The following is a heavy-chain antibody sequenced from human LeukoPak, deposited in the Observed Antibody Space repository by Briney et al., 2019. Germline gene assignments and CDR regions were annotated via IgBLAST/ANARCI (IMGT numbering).Heavy chain of an antibody. CDR1: GFTFSSYS. D-gene: IGHD5-18*01. Sequence: GGSLRLSCAASGFTFSSYSMNWVRQAPGKGLEWVSSISSSSSYIYYADSVKGRFTISRDTAKNSLYLQMNSLRAEDTAVYYCARLRGYSYVSDYWGQGTLVTVSS. V-gene: IGHV3-21*01. J-gene: IGHJ4*02. CDR3: ARLRGYSYVSDY. CDR2: ISSSSSYI.